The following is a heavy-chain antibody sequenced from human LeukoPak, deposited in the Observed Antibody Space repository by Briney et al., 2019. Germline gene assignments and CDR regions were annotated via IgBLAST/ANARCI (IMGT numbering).Heavy chain of an antibody. CDR2: ISYDGSNK. V-gene: IGHV3-30-3*01. Sequence: GGSLRLSCAASGFTFSSYAMHWVRQAPGKGLEWVAVISYDGSNKYYADSVKGRFTISRDNSKNTLYPQMNSLRAEDTAVYYCASGPNYFDYWGQGTLVTVSS. CDR3: ASGPNYFDY. J-gene: IGHJ4*02. CDR1: GFTFSSYA.